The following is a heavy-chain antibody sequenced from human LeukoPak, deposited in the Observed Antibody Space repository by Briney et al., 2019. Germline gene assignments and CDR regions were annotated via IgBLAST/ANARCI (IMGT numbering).Heavy chain of an antibody. D-gene: IGHD5-12*01. V-gene: IGHV1-2*04. CDR2: INPNSGGT. Sequence: GASVKVSCKGSGYTFTGYYIHWVRQAPGQGLEWMGWINPNSGGTNYAQKFQGWVTMTRDTSISTAYMELSRLRSDDTAVYYCARGYSGYDSQGFDYWGQGTLVTVSS. CDR3: ARGYSGYDSQGFDY. J-gene: IGHJ4*02. CDR1: GYTFTGYY.